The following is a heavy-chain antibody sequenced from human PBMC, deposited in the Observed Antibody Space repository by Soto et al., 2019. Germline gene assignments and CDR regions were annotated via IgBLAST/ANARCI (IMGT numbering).Heavy chain of an antibody. J-gene: IGHJ4*02. CDR1: GFTFSSYA. CDR3: ARDHGWYSSSWYYFDY. CDR2: ISYDGSNK. Sequence: GGSLSLSCAASGFTFSSYAMHWVRQAPGKGLEWVAVISYDGSNKYYADSVKGRFTISRDNSKNTLYLQMNSLRAEDTAVYYCARDHGWYSSSWYYFDYWGQGTLVTVSS. D-gene: IGHD6-13*01. V-gene: IGHV3-30-3*01.